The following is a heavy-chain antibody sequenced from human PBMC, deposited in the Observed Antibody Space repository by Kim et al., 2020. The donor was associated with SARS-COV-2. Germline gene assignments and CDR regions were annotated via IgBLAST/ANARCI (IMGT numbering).Heavy chain of an antibody. D-gene: IGHD3-22*01. CDR1: GGSISSGGYY. V-gene: IGHV4-31*01. Sequence: SETLSLTCTVSGGSISSGGYYWSWIRQHPGKGLEWIGYIYYSGSTYYNPSLTSLVTISVDTSKNQFSLKLSSVTAADTAVYYCARVLDRDSSGYDYVGHFDYWGQGNLVTVSS. CDR3: ARVLDRDSSGYDYVGHFDY. J-gene: IGHJ4*02. CDR2: IYYSGST.